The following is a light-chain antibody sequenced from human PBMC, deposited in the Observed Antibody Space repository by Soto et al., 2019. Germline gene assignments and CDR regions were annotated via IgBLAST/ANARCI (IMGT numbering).Light chain of an antibody. J-gene: IGKJ1*01. V-gene: IGKV1-5*01. CDR2: DAS. CDR3: QQYNSPWT. Sequence: LPGYSGDRVTITCRASQSISSWLAWYQQKPGKAPKLLIYDASSLESGVPSRFSGSGSGTEFPLTISSLQPDDFATYYCQQYNSPWTFGQGTKVEIK. CDR1: QSISSW.